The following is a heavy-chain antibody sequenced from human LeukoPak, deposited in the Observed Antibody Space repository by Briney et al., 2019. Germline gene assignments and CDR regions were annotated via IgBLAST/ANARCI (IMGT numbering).Heavy chain of an antibody. Sequence: SGTLSLTCAVSGGSISSNNWWSWVRQPPGKGLEWIGEIYHSGSTNYNPSLKSRVTISVDKSKNQFSLKLSSVTAADTAVYYCARDLGSAAAEDAFDIWGQGTMVTVSS. CDR3: ARDLGSAAAEDAFDI. D-gene: IGHD6-13*01. CDR1: GGSISSNNW. CDR2: IYHSGST. V-gene: IGHV4-4*02. J-gene: IGHJ3*02.